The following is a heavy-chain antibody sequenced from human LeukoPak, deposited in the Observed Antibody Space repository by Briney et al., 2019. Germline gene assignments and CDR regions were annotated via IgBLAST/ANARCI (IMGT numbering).Heavy chain of an antibody. CDR3: ARADYGDYPTQYYFDY. V-gene: IGHV1-18*01. Sequence: GASVKVSCKASGYTFTSHGISWVRHAPGQGLEWMGWISAYNGNTNYAQKLQGRVTMTTDTSTSTAYMELRSLRSDDTAVYYCARADYGDYPTQYYFDYWGQGTLVTVSS. D-gene: IGHD4-17*01. J-gene: IGHJ4*02. CDR1: GYTFTSHG. CDR2: ISAYNGNT.